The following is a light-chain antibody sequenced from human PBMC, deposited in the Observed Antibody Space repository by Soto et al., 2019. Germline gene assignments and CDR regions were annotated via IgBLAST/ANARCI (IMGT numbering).Light chain of an antibody. J-gene: IGLJ2*01. Sequence: QPVLTQPPSVSGAPGQRVTISCAGSISNIGAGYDVHWYQQLPATAPKLLIYDNNNRPSGVPDRFSGSRSGTSASLAITGLQAEDEADYYCQSHDNSLSVHVVFGGGTKLTVL. V-gene: IGLV1-40*01. CDR2: DNN. CDR1: ISNIGAGYD. CDR3: QSHDNSLSVHVV.